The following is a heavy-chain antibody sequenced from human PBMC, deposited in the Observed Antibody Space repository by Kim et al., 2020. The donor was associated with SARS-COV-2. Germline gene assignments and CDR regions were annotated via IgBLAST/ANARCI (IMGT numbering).Heavy chain of an antibody. CDR3: AREGAAAGNNWFDP. J-gene: IGHJ5*02. CDR1: GFTFDDYG. D-gene: IGHD6-13*01. Sequence: GGSLRLSCAASGFTFDDYGMSWVRQAPGKGLEWVSGINWNGGSTGYADSVKGRFTISRDNAKNSLYLQMNSLRAEDTALYHCAREGAAAGNNWFDPWGQGTLVTVSS. CDR2: INWNGGST. V-gene: IGHV3-20*01.